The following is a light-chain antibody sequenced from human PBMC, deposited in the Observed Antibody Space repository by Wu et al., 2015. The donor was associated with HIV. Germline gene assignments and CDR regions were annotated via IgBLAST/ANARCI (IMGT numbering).Light chain of an antibody. CDR3: QHYNNWRWT. Sequence: EIVMTQSPATLSVSPGERATLSCRASQSVSTNLAWYQQKPGQAPKLLIYGASTRASVIPARFSGGGSGTEFTLTISSMQSEDFAVYYCQHYNNWRWTFGQGTKVEIK. J-gene: IGKJ1*01. CDR1: QSVSTN. CDR2: GAS. V-gene: IGKV3-15*01.